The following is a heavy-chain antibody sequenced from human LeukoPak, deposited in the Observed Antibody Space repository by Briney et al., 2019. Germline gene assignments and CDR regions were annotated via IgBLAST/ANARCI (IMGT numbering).Heavy chain of an antibody. CDR2: INPNNGGT. V-gene: IGHV1-2*03. J-gene: IGHJ4*02. CDR3: ARDSCSLSSCPFFGY. D-gene: IGHD2-2*01. Sequence: GASVKVSCKASGYTFTGYYIHWVQQAPGQGLEWMGWINPNNGGTNFAQKFQGRVTMTRDTSITTAYMELSSLISDDTAVYYCARDSCSLSSCPFFGYWGQGILVTVSS. CDR1: GYTFTGYY.